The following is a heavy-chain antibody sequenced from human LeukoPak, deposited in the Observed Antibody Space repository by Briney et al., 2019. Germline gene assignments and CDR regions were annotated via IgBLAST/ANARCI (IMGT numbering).Heavy chain of an antibody. CDR3: ALLYYYDSSGGEGGPFDY. D-gene: IGHD3-22*01. CDR1: GYTFTIYY. CDR2: ISAYNGNT. J-gene: IGHJ4*02. V-gene: IGHV1-18*04. Sequence: ASVKVSCTASGYTFTIYYMHWVRQAPGQGLEWMGCISAYNGNTNYAQKLQGRVTMTTDTSTSTAYMELRSLRSDDTAVYYCALLYYYDSSGGEGGPFDYWGQGPLVTVSS.